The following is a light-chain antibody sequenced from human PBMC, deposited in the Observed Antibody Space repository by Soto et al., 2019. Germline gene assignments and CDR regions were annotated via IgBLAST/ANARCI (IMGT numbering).Light chain of an antibody. J-gene: IGKJ1*01. CDR2: GAS. CDR3: QQYNSPPVT. V-gene: IGKV3-20*01. CDR1: QSLSSSY. Sequence: EIVLTQSPGTLSLSPGERATLSCRASQSLSSSYLAWYQQKTGQAPRLLIYGASSRATGIPDRFSGSGSGTDFTLTISGLEPEDFAVYYCQQYNSPPVTFGQGTKVEI.